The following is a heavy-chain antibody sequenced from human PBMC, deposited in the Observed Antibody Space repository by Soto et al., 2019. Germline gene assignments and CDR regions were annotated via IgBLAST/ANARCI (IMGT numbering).Heavy chain of an antibody. CDR1: VFTFTNAW. CDR2: IKSKTDDGTT. V-gene: IGHV3-15*07. CDR3: TTDSYSTIIIVRFDY. J-gene: IGHJ4*01. D-gene: IGHD3-22*01. Sequence: PGGSLRLSCAASVFTFTNAWVNWVRQAPGKGLEWVGRIKSKTDDGTTDYVEPVKGRFAISREDSNNMVYLQMNSLKIEDTAVYYCTTDSYSTIIIVRFDYWGHGTLVTVSS.